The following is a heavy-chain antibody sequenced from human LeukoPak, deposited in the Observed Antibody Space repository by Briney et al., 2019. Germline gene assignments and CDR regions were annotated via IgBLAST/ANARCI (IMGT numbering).Heavy chain of an antibody. Sequence: GASLKISCKGSGYRFTSYWIAWVRQMPGEGLEWMGIIYPGDFDTSYSPSFQGQVTIAADKSITTAFLQWSSLKASDTAMYYCARGGTAGTPRDFDIWGQGTMVTVSS. V-gene: IGHV5-51*01. CDR2: IYPGDFDT. D-gene: IGHD1-1*01. CDR3: ARGGTAGTPRDFDI. J-gene: IGHJ3*02. CDR1: GYRFTSYW.